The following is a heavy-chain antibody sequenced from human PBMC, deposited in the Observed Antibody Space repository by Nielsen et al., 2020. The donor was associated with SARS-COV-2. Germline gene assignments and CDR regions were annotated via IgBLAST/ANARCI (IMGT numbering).Heavy chain of an antibody. J-gene: IGHJ4*02. CDR2: IKQDGSEK. V-gene: IGHV3-7*02. Sequence: GGSLRPSCAASGFTFSSYWMSWVRQAPGKGLEWAANIKQDGSEKYYGDSVKGRFTISRDNSKNTLYLQMNSLRAEDTAVYYCAKTGSGSYYSPFDYWGQGTLVTVSS. CDR1: GFTFSSYW. CDR3: AKTGSGSYYSPFDY. D-gene: IGHD3-10*01.